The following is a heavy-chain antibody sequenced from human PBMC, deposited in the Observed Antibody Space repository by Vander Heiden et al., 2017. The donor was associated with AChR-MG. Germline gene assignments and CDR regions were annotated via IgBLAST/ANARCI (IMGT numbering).Heavy chain of an antibody. CDR1: GFEDPVFDFSSYS. J-gene: IGHJ4*02. CDR3: ARTAKTFTVSSYFDV. D-gene: IGHD2-2*01. Sequence: DVKLVESGGRLVQPGGSLRLSCEASGFEDPVFDFSSYSMHWVRQAPGKGPGWISYISSGSRTIRYADSVRGRFTVSRDNAKKSLSLQLDSLRDDDSAVYYCARTAKTFTVSSYFDVWGQGTLVTVSS. CDR2: ISSGSRTI. V-gene: IGHV3-48*02.